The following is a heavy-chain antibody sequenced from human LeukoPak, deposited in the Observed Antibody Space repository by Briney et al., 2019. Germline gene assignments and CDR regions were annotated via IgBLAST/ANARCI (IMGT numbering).Heavy chain of an antibody. J-gene: IGHJ4*02. V-gene: IGHV6-1*01. CDR3: ASRVGAHFDY. Sequence: SQTLSLTCAISGDSVSNSSTTWNWIRQSPSRGLEWLGRTYYKSKWYNDYALSVKSRITINPDTSKNQFSLQLNSVISEDTAVYYCASRVGAHFDYWGQGTLVTVSS. CDR1: GDSVSNSSTT. D-gene: IGHD1-26*01. CDR2: TYYKSKWYN.